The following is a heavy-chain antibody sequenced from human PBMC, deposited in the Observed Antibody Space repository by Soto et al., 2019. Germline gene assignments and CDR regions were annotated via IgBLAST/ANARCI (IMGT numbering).Heavy chain of an antibody. V-gene: IGHV3-21*01. J-gene: IGHJ4*02. CDR3: ALSNTITFLDY. D-gene: IGHD4-4*01. CDR1: GFTFSAHR. Sequence: GGSLRLSCVASGFTFSAHRMNWVGQAPGEGLEWVSSISKGSNYIYYRDSVRGRFTVSRDDAKNEHYLHLHSLGVEDTAVHFFALSNTITFLDYWGQGTLVTVSS. CDR2: ISKGSNYI.